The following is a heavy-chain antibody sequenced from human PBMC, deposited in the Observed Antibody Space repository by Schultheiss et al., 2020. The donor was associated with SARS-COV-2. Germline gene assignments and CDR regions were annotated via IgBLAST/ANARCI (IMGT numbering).Heavy chain of an antibody. V-gene: IGHV3-30*07. CDR3: AKDQRTDFWSD. CDR1: GFTFSSYA. J-gene: IGHJ4*02. Sequence: GGSLRLSCAASGFTFSSYAMHWVRQAPGKGLEWVAVISYDGSNKYYADSVRGRFTISRDNSKNMLYLQMNSLRAEDTALYYCAKDQRTDFWSDWGQGTLVTVSS. CDR2: ISYDGSNK. D-gene: IGHD3-3*01.